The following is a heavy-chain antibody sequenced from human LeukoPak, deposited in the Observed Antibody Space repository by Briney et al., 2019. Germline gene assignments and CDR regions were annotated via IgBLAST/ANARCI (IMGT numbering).Heavy chain of an antibody. CDR1: GFTFSSYW. CDR3: AKDNYYDSSGDLRS. CDR2: VSWNSGSI. Sequence: GGSLRLSCAASGFTFSSYWMHWVRQAPGKGLEWVSGVSWNSGSIGYADSVKGRFTISRDNAKNSLYLQMNSLRAEDTALYYCAKDNYYDSSGDLRSWGQGTLVTVSS. J-gene: IGHJ4*02. V-gene: IGHV3-9*01. D-gene: IGHD3-22*01.